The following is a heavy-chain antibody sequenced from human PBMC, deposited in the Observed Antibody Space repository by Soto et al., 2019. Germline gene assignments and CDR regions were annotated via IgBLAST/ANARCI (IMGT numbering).Heavy chain of an antibody. V-gene: IGHV3-48*01. CDR3: ARDGYGDYAVDS. D-gene: IGHD4-17*01. Sequence: GGSLRLSWAASGFTFTSYSMNWVRQAPGKGLEWVSYISSSSGTIYYADSVKGRFTISRDNAKNSLYLQMNSLRAEDTALYYCARDGYGDYAVDSWGQGTLVTVSS. CDR2: ISSSSGTI. CDR1: GFTFTSYS. J-gene: IGHJ4*02.